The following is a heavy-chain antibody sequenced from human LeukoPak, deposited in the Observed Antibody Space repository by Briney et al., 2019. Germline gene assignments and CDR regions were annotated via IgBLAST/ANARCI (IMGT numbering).Heavy chain of an antibody. D-gene: IGHD1-1*01. CDR1: GGSFSGYY. V-gene: IGHV4-34*01. CDR2: INHSGST. J-gene: IGHJ4*02. Sequence: SETLSLTCAVYGGSFSGYYWSWIRQPPGKGLEWIGEINHSGSTNYNPSLKSRVTISVDTSKNQFSLKLSSVTAADTAVHYCARIRVQLERQSFDYWGQGTLVTVSS. CDR3: ARIRVQLERQSFDY.